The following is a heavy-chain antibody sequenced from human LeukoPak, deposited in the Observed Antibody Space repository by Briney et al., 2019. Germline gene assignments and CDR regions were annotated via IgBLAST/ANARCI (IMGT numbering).Heavy chain of an antibody. CDR2: ISSSGSYI. D-gene: IGHD1-26*01. CDR1: AFTFSSYS. Sequence: AGGSLRLSCAASAFTFSSYSMNWVRQAPGKGLEWVSSISSSGSYIYYADSVRGRFTISRDNAKNSLHLQMNSLRAEDTAVYYCARDVSRSYGLDYFDYWGQGTLVIVSS. J-gene: IGHJ4*02. V-gene: IGHV3-21*01. CDR3: ARDVSRSYGLDYFDY.